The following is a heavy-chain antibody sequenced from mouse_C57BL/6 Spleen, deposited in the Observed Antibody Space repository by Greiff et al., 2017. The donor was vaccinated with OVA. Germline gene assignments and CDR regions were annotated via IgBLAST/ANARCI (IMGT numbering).Heavy chain of an antibody. CDR1: GYTFTSYW. Sequence: VKLQQPGAELVKPGASVKLSCKASGYTFTSYWMHWVKQRPGRGLEWIGRIDPNSGGTKYNEKFKSKATLTVDKPSSTAYMQLSSLTSEDSAVYYCARWSTMVTRLLDYWGQGTTLTVSS. V-gene: IGHV1-72*01. J-gene: IGHJ2*01. D-gene: IGHD2-2*01. CDR2: IDPNSGGT. CDR3: ARWSTMVTRLLDY.